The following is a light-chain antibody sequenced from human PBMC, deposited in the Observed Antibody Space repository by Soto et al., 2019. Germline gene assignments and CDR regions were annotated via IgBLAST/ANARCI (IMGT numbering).Light chain of an antibody. J-gene: IGLJ1*01. CDR3: SSYTSSSTPCV. CDR2: EVS. CDR1: SSDVGGYNS. Sequence: QSALTQPASVSGSPGQSITISCTGTSSDVGGYNSVSWYQQHPGKAPKLMIYEVSNRPSGVSNRFSGSKPGSTASLTISGLQAEDEADYYCSSYTSSSTPCVFGTGTKLTVL. V-gene: IGLV2-14*01.